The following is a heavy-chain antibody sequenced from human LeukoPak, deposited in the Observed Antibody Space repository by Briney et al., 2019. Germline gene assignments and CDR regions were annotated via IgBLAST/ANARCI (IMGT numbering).Heavy chain of an antibody. Sequence: GASVKVSCTASGYTFTGYYMHWVRQAPGQGLEWMGWINPNSGGTNYAQKFQGRVTMTRDTSISTAYMELSRLRSDDTAVYYCARVLRGIAAAGTRWFDPWGQGTLVTVSS. CDR3: ARVLRGIAAAGTRWFDP. J-gene: IGHJ5*02. V-gene: IGHV1-2*02. D-gene: IGHD6-13*01. CDR2: INPNSGGT. CDR1: GYTFTGYY.